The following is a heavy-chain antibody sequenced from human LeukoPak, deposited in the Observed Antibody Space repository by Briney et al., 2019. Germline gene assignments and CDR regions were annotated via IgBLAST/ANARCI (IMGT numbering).Heavy chain of an antibody. Sequence: GGSLRLSCAASGFTFTDYFFRWIRQAPGKGLEWVSYINSGGSTIYYADSVKGRFTISRDNSKNMIYLEMSSLKAEDTAVYYCAREDGIAVAAYAEYFQHWGQGTLVTVSS. D-gene: IGHD6-19*01. CDR3: AREDGIAVAAYAEYFQH. CDR1: GFTFTDYF. CDR2: INSGGSTI. J-gene: IGHJ1*01. V-gene: IGHV3-11*04.